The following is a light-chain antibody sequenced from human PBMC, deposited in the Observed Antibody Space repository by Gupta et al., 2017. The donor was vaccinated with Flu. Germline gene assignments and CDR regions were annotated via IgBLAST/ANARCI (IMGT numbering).Light chain of an antibody. V-gene: IGLV1-36*01. Sequence: QSVLTQPPSVSCPPRQRVTISCSGSSSNIGNNLVSWYQQLPGMAPRLVLYFDDGGPSGVSDRFSGAKYGTSAALAISELQADDDGVYYCAAWDDNRNGWVFGGGTNLTVL. J-gene: IGLJ3*02. CDR3: AAWDDNRNGWV. CDR2: FDD. CDR1: SSNIGNNL.